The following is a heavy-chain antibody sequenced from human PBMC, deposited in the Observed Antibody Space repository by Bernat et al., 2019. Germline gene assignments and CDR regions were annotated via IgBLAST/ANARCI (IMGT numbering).Heavy chain of an antibody. CDR3: AKGIYPKGYCSGGNCYYYFYGMDV. V-gene: IGHV3-23*01. D-gene: IGHD2-15*01. J-gene: IGHJ6*02. CDR1: GFTFSSFA. CDR2: ISGSGDST. Sequence: EVQLLESGGGLVQPGGSLRLSCGASGFTFSSFAMSWVRQAAGRGLEWVSGISGSGDSTYYADSVKGRFTISRDNSKNTLYLQRNSLRAEDTAVYYCAKGIYPKGYCSGGNCYYYFYGMDVWGQGTTVTVSS.